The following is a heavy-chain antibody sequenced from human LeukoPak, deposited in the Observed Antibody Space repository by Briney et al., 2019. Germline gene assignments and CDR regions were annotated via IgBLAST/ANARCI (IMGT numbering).Heavy chain of an antibody. CDR3: ARSAYYDILTGYSPGAFDY. CDR1: GGTFSSYA. Sequence: ASVTVSCKASGGTFSSYAISWVRQAPGQGLEWMGGIIPIFGTANYAQKFQGRVTITADESTSTAYMELSSLRSEDTAVYYCARSAYYDILTGYSPGAFDYWGQGTLVTVSS. V-gene: IGHV1-69*01. CDR2: IIPIFGTA. J-gene: IGHJ4*02. D-gene: IGHD3-9*01.